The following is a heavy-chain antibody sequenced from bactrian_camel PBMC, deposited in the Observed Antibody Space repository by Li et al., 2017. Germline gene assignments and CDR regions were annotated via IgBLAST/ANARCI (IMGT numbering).Heavy chain of an antibody. CDR2: IDTDGIP. D-gene: IGHD6*01. J-gene: IGHJ4*01. CDR1: TNTASLYC. CDR3: AADYGISRWYEPARRVTVLCPAEEWTH. Sequence: HVQLVESGGGSVQAGGSLRLSCASSTNTASLYCMAWFRQAPGQELEGVATIDTDGIPTYAGSAKGRFTISKDNDKNTLYLQMNSLKPEDTGMYYCAADYGISRWYEPARRVTVLCPAEEWTHWGRGTQVTVS. V-gene: IGHV3S1*01.